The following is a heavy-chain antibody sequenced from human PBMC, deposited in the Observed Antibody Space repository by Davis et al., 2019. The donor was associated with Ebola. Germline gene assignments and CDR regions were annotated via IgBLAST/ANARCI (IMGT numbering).Heavy chain of an antibody. J-gene: IGHJ6*02. V-gene: IGHV6-1*01. D-gene: IGHD1-26*01. Sequence: HSQTLSLTCVISGDSVSSGGWNWIRQSPSRGLEWLGRTFYTSKWHNDYAESVKSRITINPDTSKNQFSLQLNSVTPEDTAVYYCVRGWGRSGLDVWGQGTTVTVSS. CDR2: TFYTSKWHN. CDR1: GDSVSSGG. CDR3: VRGWGRSGLDV.